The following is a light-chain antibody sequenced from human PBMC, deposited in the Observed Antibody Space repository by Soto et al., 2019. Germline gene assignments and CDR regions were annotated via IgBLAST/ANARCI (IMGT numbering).Light chain of an antibody. V-gene: IGKV3-20*01. Sequence: EIVLTQSPGTLSLSPGQSATLLCRASQRVSSNFLAWYQQKPGQAPRLLISGASTRATGIPDRFSGSGSGTDFTLTISRLEPEDFAVYYCQQFGNSPLMYTFGQGTKLEIK. CDR3: QQFGNSPLMYT. CDR2: GAS. J-gene: IGKJ2*01. CDR1: QRVSSNF.